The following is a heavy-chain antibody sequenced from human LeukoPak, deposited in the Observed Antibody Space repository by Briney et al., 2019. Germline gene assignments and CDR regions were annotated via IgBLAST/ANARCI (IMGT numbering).Heavy chain of an antibody. Sequence: SETLSLTCAVYGGSFSGYYWSWIRQPPGKGLEWIGEVNHSGSTNYNPSLKSRVTISVDTSKNQFSLKLSSVTAADTAVYYCARATVTTYRRRSKYYFDYWGQGTLVTVSS. J-gene: IGHJ4*02. V-gene: IGHV4-34*01. CDR3: ARATVTTYRRRSKYYFDY. D-gene: IGHD4-17*01. CDR1: GGSFSGYY. CDR2: VNHSGST.